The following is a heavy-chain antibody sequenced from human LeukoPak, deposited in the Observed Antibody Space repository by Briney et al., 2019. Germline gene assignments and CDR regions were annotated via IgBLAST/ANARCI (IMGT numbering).Heavy chain of an antibody. V-gene: IGHV7-4-1*02. CDR1: GYTFTNYA. Sequence: GASVKVSCKASGYTFTNYAMNWVRQAPGQGLEWMGWINTNTGNPTYAQGFTGRFVFSLDTSVSTAYLQISSLKAEDTAVYCCARSGGSGSYYARYYYYYMDVWGKGTTVTVSS. CDR3: ARSGGSGSYYARYYYYYMDV. CDR2: INTNTGNP. D-gene: IGHD3-10*01. J-gene: IGHJ6*03.